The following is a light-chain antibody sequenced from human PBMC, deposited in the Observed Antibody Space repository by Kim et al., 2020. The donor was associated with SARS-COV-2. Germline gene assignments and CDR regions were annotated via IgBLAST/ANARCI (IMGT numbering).Light chain of an antibody. J-gene: IGLJ3*02. Sequence: QSVLTQPPSASGTPGQRVTISCSGSRSDIGINPVSWYQQLPGTTPKLLIYSNVQRPSGVPDRFSDSKSGTSASLAISGLQSEDEADYYCASWDDSLSGWVFGGGTKVTVL. CDR2: SNV. CDR3: ASWDDSLSGWV. V-gene: IGLV1-44*01. CDR1: RSDIGINP.